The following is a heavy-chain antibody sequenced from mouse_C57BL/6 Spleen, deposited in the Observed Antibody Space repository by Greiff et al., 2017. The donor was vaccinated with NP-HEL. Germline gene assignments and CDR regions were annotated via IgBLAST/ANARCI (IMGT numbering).Heavy chain of an antibody. V-gene: IGHV1-9*01. CDR1: GYTFTGYW. CDR3: ARKGPQRWFAY. J-gene: IGHJ3*01. CDR2: ILPGSGST. Sequence: QVQLQQSGAELMKPGASVKLSCKATGYTFTGYWIEWVKQRPGHGLEWIGEILPGSGSTNYNEKFKGKATFTADTSSNTAYMQLSSLTTEESAIYYCARKGPQRWFAYWGQGTLVTVSA.